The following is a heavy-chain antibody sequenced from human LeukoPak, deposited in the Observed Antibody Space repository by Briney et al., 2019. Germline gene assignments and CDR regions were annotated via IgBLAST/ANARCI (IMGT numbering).Heavy chain of an antibody. J-gene: IGHJ3*02. CDR1: GFTFNNYG. CDR3: ARDSNDYDAFDI. Sequence: GGSLRLSCTASGFTFNNYGMHWVRQAPGKGLEWVAFIRYDGGNKYYAGSVKDRFTISRDNSKNTLYLQMNSLTADDTAVYYCARDSNDYDAFDIWGQGTMVTVSS. V-gene: IGHV3-30*02. CDR2: IRYDGGNK. D-gene: IGHD4-17*01.